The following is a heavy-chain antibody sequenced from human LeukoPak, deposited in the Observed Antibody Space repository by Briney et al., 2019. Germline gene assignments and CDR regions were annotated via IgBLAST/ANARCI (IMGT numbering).Heavy chain of an antibody. CDR3: ARRFDFWSGNYKVKWFDP. V-gene: IGHV3-21*01. Sequence: KSGGALRLSCAASGVSFSNFGMNWVREAPGKGLGWGSSISSSSTFIFYADSVRGGLTTSRDNAKNSLYLQTSSLRAEDTDVYYCARRFDFWSGNYKVKWFDPWGQGTLVTVSS. J-gene: IGHJ5*02. D-gene: IGHD3-3*01. CDR1: GVSFSNFG. CDR2: ISSSSTFI.